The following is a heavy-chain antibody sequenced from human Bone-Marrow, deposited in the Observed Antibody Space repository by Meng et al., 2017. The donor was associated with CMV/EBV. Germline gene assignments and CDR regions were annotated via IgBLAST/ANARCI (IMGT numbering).Heavy chain of an antibody. D-gene: IGHD3/OR15-3a*01. J-gene: IGHJ6*02. Sequence: SVKVSCKASGGTFSSYAISWVRQAPGQGLEWMGGIITIFGTANYAQKFQGRVTITTDESTSTAYMELSSLRSEDTAVYYCARDPLQGLTNYYYGMDVWGQGTTVTVSS. CDR1: GGTFSSYA. CDR3: ARDPLQGLTNYYYGMDV. V-gene: IGHV1-69*05. CDR2: IITIFGTA.